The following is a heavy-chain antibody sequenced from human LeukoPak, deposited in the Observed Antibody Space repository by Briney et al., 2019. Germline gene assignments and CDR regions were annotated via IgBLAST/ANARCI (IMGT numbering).Heavy chain of an antibody. CDR2: IYYSGNT. CDR3: ARQTGSGLFILP. J-gene: IGHJ4*02. V-gene: IGHV4-39*01. D-gene: IGHD3-10*01. Sequence: PSETLSLTCTVSGVSISSSNSYWGWIRQPPGKGLEWIGSIYYSGNTYYNASLKSQVSISIYMAKNQFSLKLTSVTAADTAVYYCARQTGSGLFILPGGQGTLVTVSS. CDR1: GVSISSSNSY.